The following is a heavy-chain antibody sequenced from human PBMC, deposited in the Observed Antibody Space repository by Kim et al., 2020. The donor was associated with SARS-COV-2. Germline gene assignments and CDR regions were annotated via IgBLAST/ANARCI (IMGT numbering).Heavy chain of an antibody. CDR2: ISWNSGSI. CDR3: AKDYYQLPNTYYYYGMDV. J-gene: IGHJ6*02. CDR1: GFTFDDYA. Sequence: GGSLRLSCAASGFTFDDYAMHWVRQAPGKGLEWVSGISWNSGSIGYADSVKGRFTISRDNAKNSLYLQMNSLRAEDTALYYCAKDYYQLPNTYYYYGMDVWGQGTTVTVSS. V-gene: IGHV3-9*01. D-gene: IGHD2-2*01.